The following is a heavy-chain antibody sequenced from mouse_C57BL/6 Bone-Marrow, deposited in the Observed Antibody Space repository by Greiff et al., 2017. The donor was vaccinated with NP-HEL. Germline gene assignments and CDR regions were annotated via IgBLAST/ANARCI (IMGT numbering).Heavy chain of an antibody. V-gene: IGHV3-8*01. CDR2: ISYSGST. Sequence: VQLKESGPGLAKPSQTLSLTCSVTGYSITSAYWNWIRKFPGNKLEYMGYISYSGSTYYNPSLKSRISITRDTSKNQYYLQLNSVTTEDTATYYCAPPRDYSNYEEHYWGQGTTLTVSS. D-gene: IGHD2-5*01. CDR1: GYSITSAY. J-gene: IGHJ2*01. CDR3: APPRDYSNYEEHY.